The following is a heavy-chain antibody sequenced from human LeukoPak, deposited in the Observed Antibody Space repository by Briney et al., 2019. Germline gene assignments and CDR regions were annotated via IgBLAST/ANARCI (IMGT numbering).Heavy chain of an antibody. D-gene: IGHD4-17*01. CDR2: IWYDGSNK. Sequence: PGGSLRLSCAASGFTFSSFWMTGVRQAPGKGLEWVAVIWYDGSNKCYADSVKGRFTISRDNSKNTLYLQMNSLRAEDTAVYYCAGDYGEYYYGMDVWGKGTTVTVSS. CDR1: GFTFSSFW. CDR3: AGDYGEYYYGMDV. J-gene: IGHJ6*04. V-gene: IGHV3-33*08.